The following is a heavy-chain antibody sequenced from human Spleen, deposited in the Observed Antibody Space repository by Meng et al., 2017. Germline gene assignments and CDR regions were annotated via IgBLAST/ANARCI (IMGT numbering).Heavy chain of an antibody. V-gene: IGHV3-11*04. CDR1: GFTFSDYY. Sequence: GGSLRLSCAASGFTFSDYYMSWIRQAPGKGLEWVSYISSSGSTIYYADSVKGRFTISRDNAKNTLYLQMNSLRAEDTAVYYCASPQIRYSSSWSQKSYYYYGMDVWGQGTTVTVSS. CDR3: ASPQIRYSSSWSQKSYYYYGMDV. D-gene: IGHD6-13*01. CDR2: ISSSGSTI. J-gene: IGHJ6*02.